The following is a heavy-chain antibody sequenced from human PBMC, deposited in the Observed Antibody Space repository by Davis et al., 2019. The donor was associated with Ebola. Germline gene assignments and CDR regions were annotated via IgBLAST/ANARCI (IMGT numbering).Heavy chain of an antibody. V-gene: IGHV3-23*01. D-gene: IGHD6-6*01. CDR1: GFTFTDYA. J-gene: IGHJ3*02. CDR2: ISATGTDT. Sequence: ESLKISCATSGFTFTDYAMSWVRRTPGKGLEWVSVISATGTDTYCADSVKGRFTISRDISKNTLYLQMNSLRAEDTAVYACARDDTSSPSNAFDIWGQGTMVTVSS. CDR3: ARDDTSSPSNAFDI.